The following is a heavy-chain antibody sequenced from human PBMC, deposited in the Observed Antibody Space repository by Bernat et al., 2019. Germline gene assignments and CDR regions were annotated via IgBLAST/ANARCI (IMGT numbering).Heavy chain of an antibody. J-gene: IGHJ6*03. CDR3: ARGTSTSAPYMDV. V-gene: IGHV3-11*05. Sequence: QVQLVESGGGLVKPGGSLRLSCAASGFTFSDYYMSWIRQAPGKGLDWVSYISSRSYTNYADSVKGRFTISRDNAKNSLYLQMNSLRAEDTAVYYCARGTSTSAPYMDVWGKGTTVTVSS. CDR2: ISSRSYT. CDR1: GFTFSDYY.